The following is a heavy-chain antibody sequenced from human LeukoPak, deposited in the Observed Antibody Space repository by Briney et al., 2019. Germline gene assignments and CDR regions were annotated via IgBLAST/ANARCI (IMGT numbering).Heavy chain of an antibody. CDR3: ARDAPTGAFDY. Sequence: GGSLRLSCAASGFTFSSYSMNWVRQAPGKGLEWVSSISSSSSYIYYADSVKGRFTISRDNAKNSLYLQMNSLRAEDTAVYYCARDAPTGAFDYWGREPWSPSPQ. CDR2: ISSSSSYI. CDR1: GFTFSSYS. D-gene: IGHD2-8*02. J-gene: IGHJ4*02. V-gene: IGHV3-21*01.